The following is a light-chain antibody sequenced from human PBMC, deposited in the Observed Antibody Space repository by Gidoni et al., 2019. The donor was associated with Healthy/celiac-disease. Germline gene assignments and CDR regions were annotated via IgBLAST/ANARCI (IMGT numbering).Light chain of an antibody. J-gene: IGKJ4*01. Sequence: DIQMTQSPSTLPASVGDRVTITCRASQSISSWLAWYQQKPGKAHKLLIYKASSLESGVPSRFSGSGSGTEFTLTISSLQPDDFATYYCQQYNSYSRTFGGGTKVEIK. CDR3: QQYNSYSRT. CDR2: KAS. CDR1: QSISSW. V-gene: IGKV1-5*03.